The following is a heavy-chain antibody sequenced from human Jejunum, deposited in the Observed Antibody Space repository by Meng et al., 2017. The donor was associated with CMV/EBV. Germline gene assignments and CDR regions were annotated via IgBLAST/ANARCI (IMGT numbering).Heavy chain of an antibody. CDR3: TTGSVCVGDCFSGKLDY. J-gene: IGHJ4*02. CDR2: IKSIIDGATT. CDR1: GVIFSNAW. V-gene: IGHV3-15*01. Sequence: DVELVESGVGLVMPGWSLRLTCTASGVIFSNAWMSCVRQVAGNGLEWVGRIKSIIDGATTDYPAPVKGRFTISRDDSKNMLYLQMSSLEIDDTAVYYCTTGSVCVGDCFSGKLDYWGQGNLVTVSS. D-gene: IGHD2-21*02.